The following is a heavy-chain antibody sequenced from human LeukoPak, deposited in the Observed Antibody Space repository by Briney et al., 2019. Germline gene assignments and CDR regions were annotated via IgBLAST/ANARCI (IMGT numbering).Heavy chain of an antibody. CDR2: IYHSGST. V-gene: IGHV4-30-2*01. J-gene: IGHJ3*02. CDR3: ARERVYAFDI. Sequence: SQTLSLTCAVSGGSISSGGYSWSWIRQPPGKGLEWIGYIYHSGSTYYNPSLKSRVTISVDTSKNQFSLKLSSVTAADTAVYYCARERVYAFDIWGQGTMVTVSS. CDR1: GGSISSGGYS.